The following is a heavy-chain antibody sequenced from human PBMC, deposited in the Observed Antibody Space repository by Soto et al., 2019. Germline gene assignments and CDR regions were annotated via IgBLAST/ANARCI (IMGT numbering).Heavy chain of an antibody. D-gene: IGHD3-10*01. V-gene: IGHV3-30-3*01. CDR1: GFTFSSYA. CDR3: ARSLAGQVLLWFGELLERGAYGMDV. Sequence: QVQLVESGGGVVQPGRSLRLSCAASGFTFSSYAMHWVRQAPGKGLEWVAVISYDGSNKYYADSVKGRFTISRDNSKNTLYLQMNSLRAEDTAVYYCARSLAGQVLLWFGELLERGAYGMDVWGQGTTVTVSS. J-gene: IGHJ6*02. CDR2: ISYDGSNK.